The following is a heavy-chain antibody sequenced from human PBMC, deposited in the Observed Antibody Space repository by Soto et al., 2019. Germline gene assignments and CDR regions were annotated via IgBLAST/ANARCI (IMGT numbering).Heavy chain of an antibody. Sequence: PGESLKISCKGSGYSFTSYWISWVRQMPGKGLEWMGRIDPSDSYTNYSPSFQGHVTISADKSISTAYLQWSSLKASDTAMYYCARQGMIKSHEYAMDVWGQGTTVTVSS. CDR2: IDPSDSYT. J-gene: IGHJ6*02. D-gene: IGHD3-16*01. CDR1: GYSFTSYW. CDR3: ARQGMIKSHEYAMDV. V-gene: IGHV5-10-1*01.